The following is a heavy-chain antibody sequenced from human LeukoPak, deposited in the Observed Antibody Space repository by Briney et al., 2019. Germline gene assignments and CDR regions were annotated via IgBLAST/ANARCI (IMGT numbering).Heavy chain of an antibody. CDR1: GFTFSSYS. J-gene: IGHJ4*02. V-gene: IGHV3-21*01. D-gene: IGHD3-22*01. CDR3: AKDSGDLGYDSSGYSAYFDY. Sequence: GGSLRLSCAASGFTFSSYSMNWVRQAPGKGLEWVSSISSSSSYIYYADSVKGRFTISRDNSKNTLYLQMNSLRAEDTAVYYCAKDSGDLGYDSSGYSAYFDYWGQGTLVTVSS. CDR2: ISSSSSYI.